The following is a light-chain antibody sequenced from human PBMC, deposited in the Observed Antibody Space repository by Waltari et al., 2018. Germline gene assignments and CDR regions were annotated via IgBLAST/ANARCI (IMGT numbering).Light chain of an antibody. Sequence: QSALTQPPSVSGSPGQSVTISCTGTSSHLSPYKRVSWYQQPPGTAPKLIIFEVTNLPSGVPDRFSWSQSGYTASLTISGLQAEDEAHYYCAAWTDTSKIVFGGGTRVTVL. CDR3: AAWTDTSKIV. V-gene: IGLV2-18*02. CDR2: EVT. CDR1: SSHLSPYKR. J-gene: IGLJ2*01.